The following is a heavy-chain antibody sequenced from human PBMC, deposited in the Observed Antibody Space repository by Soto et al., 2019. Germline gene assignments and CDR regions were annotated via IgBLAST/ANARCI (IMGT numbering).Heavy chain of an antibody. CDR3: ARLSGGYSSEDYYYYGMDV. CDR1: GGSISSSSYY. V-gene: IGHV4-39*01. Sequence: QLQLQESGPGLVKPSETLSLTCTVSGGSISSSSYYWGWIRQPPGKGLEWIGSIYYSGSTYYNPSLKSRVTIYVDTSKNQYSLKLSSVTAADTAVYYCARLSGGYSSEDYYYYGMDVWGQGTTVTVSS. D-gene: IGHD1-26*01. CDR2: IYYSGST. J-gene: IGHJ6*02.